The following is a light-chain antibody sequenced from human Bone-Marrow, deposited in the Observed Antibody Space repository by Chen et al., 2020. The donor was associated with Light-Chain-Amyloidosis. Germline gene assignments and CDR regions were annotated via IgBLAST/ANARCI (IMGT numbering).Light chain of an antibody. CDR1: NLASTS. J-gene: IGLJ3*02. CDR2: DDS. CDR3: QVWGRSSDRPV. Sequence: SYVLTQPSSVSVAPGQTATIACGGNNLASTSVHWYQQTPGQAPLLVVYDDSDRPSGIPERLSGSNSGNTATLTISRVEAGDEADDYCQVWGRSSDRPVFGGGTKLTVL. V-gene: IGLV3-21*02.